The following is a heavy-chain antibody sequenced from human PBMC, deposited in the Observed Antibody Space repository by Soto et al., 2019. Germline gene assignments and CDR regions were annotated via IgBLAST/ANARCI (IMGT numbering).Heavy chain of an antibody. CDR2: MFYSGAT. CDR3: ARHKSGSDWLDP. D-gene: IGHD2-15*01. V-gene: IGHV4-39*01. J-gene: IGHJ5*02. Sequence: XWTLSLKCTVSGGSIIDMSYCWGWIRQPPGKGLQWIGCMFYSGATYYNPSLKNRVTLSVDTSNNEFSLKLVSVTAPDTAVYYCARHKSGSDWLDPWGLGTLVTV. CDR1: GGSIIDMSYC.